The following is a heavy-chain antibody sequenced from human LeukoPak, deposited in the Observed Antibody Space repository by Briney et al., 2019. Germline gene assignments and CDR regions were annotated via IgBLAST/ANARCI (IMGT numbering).Heavy chain of an antibody. CDR1: GGSISSGDYC. D-gene: IGHD3-22*01. Sequence: PSQTLSLTCTVSGGSISSGDYCWGWIRQPPGKGLEWIAYMYYSGSTYYNPSLKSRVTTSADTSKNQLSLKLSSVTAADTAVYYCARPYYYDSRIDPWGQGILVTVSS. CDR2: MYYSGST. J-gene: IGHJ5*02. V-gene: IGHV4-30-4*01. CDR3: ARPYYYDSRIDP.